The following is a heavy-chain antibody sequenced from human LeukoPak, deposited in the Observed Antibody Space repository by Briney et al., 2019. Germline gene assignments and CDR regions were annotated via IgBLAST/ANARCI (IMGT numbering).Heavy chain of an antibody. CDR3: ARDGGVAPRTFDY. CDR1: GGSISSGGYY. CDR2: IYYSGST. D-gene: IGHD3-3*01. J-gene: IGHJ4*02. V-gene: IGHV4-31*03. Sequence: SQTLSLTCTVSGGSISSGGYYWSWIRQHPGKGLEWTGYIYYSGSTYYNPSLKSRVTRSVDTSKNQFSLKLSSVTAADTAVYYCARDGGVAPRTFDYWGQGTLVTVSS.